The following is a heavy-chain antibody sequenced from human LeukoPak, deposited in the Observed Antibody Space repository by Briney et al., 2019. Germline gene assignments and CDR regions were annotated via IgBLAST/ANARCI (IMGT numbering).Heavy chain of an antibody. V-gene: IGHV4-59*12. CDR1: GGSISSYY. J-gene: IGHJ4*02. CDR3: ARGEYCSGGSCYGY. Sequence: SETLSLTCTVSGGSISSYYWSWIRQPPGKGLEWIGYIYYSGNTYYNPSLKSRVTISVDRSKNQFSLKLSSVTAADTAVYYCARGEYCSGGSCYGYWGQGTLVTVSS. D-gene: IGHD2-15*01. CDR2: IYYSGNT.